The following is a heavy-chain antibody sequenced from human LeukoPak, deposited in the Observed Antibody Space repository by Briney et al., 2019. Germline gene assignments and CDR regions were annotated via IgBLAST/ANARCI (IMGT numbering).Heavy chain of an antibody. CDR1: GGSISSYY. J-gene: IGHJ3*02. CDR2: IYYSGST. CDR3: ARARYYDSTNQIDAFDI. Sequence: PSETLSLTCTVSGGSISSYYWSWLRQPPGKGLEWIGYIYYSGSTNYNPSLKSRVTISVDTSKNQFSLKLSSVTAADTAVYYCARARYYDSTNQIDAFDIWGQGTMVTVSS. D-gene: IGHD3-22*01. V-gene: IGHV4-59*01.